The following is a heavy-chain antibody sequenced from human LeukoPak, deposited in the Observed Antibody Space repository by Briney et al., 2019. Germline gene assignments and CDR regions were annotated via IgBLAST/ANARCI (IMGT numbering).Heavy chain of an antibody. Sequence: SETLSLTCTVSGGSISGYYWSWIRLPAGKGLEWIGRMSTSGNSNYIPSLVSRVTMSVDTSKNQFSLNLSSVTAADTAVYYCARESGSMRWFDPWGQGTLVTVSS. CDR1: GGSISGYY. D-gene: IGHD6-25*01. CDR2: MSTSGNS. V-gene: IGHV4-4*07. CDR3: ARESGSMRWFDP. J-gene: IGHJ5*02.